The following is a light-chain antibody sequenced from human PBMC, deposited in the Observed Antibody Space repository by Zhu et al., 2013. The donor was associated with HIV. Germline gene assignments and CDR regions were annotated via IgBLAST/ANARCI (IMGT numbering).Light chain of an antibody. CDR3: QQFHRYPWT. V-gene: IGKV1-5*01. CDR1: QSVGTW. J-gene: IGKJ1*01. Sequence: DIQMTQSPSTLSAFAGDRVTITCRASQSVGTWLAWYQQRPGKAPKLLIHGASSLMSGVPSRFSGSGSATEFTLTVSSLQADDFATYYCQQFHRYPWTFGQGTKVEI. CDR2: GAS.